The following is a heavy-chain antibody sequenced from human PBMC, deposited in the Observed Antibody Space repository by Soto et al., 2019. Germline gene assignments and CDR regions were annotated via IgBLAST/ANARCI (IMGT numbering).Heavy chain of an antibody. CDR3: TTDNYYGSGRDFDY. J-gene: IGHJ4*02. D-gene: IGHD3-10*01. CDR2: IKSKTDGGTT. Sequence: GGSLRLSCAASGFTFSSYSMNWVRQAPGKGLEWVGRIKSKTDGGTTDYAAPVKGGFTISRDDSKNTLYLQMNTLKSEDTAVYYCTTDNYYGSGRDFDYWGQGTLVTVSS. V-gene: IGHV3-15*01. CDR1: GFTFSSYS.